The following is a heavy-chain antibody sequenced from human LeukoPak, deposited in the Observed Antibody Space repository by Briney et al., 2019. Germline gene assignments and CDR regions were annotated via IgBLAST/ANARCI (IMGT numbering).Heavy chain of an antibody. CDR2: IYYSGST. J-gene: IGHJ2*01. V-gene: IGHV4-39*07. CDR3: ARDAYDSSGFLLHFDL. CDR1: GGSLSSSSYY. D-gene: IGHD3-22*01. Sequence: SETLSLTCTVSGGSLSSSSYYWGWIRQPPGKGLEWIGSIYYSGSTYYNPSLKSRVTISVDTSKNQFSLKLSSVTAADTAVYYCARDAYDSSGFLLHFDLWGRGTLVTVSS.